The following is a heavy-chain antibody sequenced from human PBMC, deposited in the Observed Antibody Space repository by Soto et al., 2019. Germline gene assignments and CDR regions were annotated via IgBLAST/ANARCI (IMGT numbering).Heavy chain of an antibody. V-gene: IGHV4-59*08. CDR2: IYHTGST. CDR1: GGSISNYY. D-gene: IGHD1-1*01. Sequence: SETLSLTCTVSGGSISNYYWSWIRQSPGKGLEWIGYIYHTGSTNYNPSLKSRVTVSLDTSKKQFSLKMTSMTAADTAVYYCARRKTGSSSRWAYYYYMDVWGKGTTVTVSS. J-gene: IGHJ6*03. CDR3: ARRKTGSSSRWAYYYYMDV.